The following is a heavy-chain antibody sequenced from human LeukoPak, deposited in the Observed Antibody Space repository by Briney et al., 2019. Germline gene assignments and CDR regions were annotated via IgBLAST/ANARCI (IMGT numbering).Heavy chain of an antibody. Sequence: KPGGSLRLSCAASGFTFSSYSMNWVRQAPGKGLEWVSSISSSSSYIYYADSVKGRFTISRDNAKNSLYLQMNSLRAEDTAVYYCARGGEDYCSGGSCPEFDYWGQGTLVTVSS. CDR3: ARGGEDYCSGGSCPEFDY. D-gene: IGHD2-15*01. CDR2: ISSSSSYI. V-gene: IGHV3-21*04. CDR1: GFTFSSYS. J-gene: IGHJ4*02.